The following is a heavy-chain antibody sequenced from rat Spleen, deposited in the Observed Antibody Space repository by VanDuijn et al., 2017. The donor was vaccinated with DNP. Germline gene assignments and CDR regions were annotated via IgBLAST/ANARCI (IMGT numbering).Heavy chain of an antibody. CDR3: ARMFYGYSDY. J-gene: IGHJ2*01. Sequence: EVQLVESGGGLVRPGRSLKLSCAASGFTFSDYHMAWVRQAPMKGLEWVASISPSGGNIYYRDSVKGRFTISRDNAKNTLYLQMDSLRSEETATYYCARMFYGYSDYWGQGVMVTVSS. CDR1: GFTFSDYH. CDR2: ISPSGGNI. D-gene: IGHD1-9*01. V-gene: IGHV5S11*01.